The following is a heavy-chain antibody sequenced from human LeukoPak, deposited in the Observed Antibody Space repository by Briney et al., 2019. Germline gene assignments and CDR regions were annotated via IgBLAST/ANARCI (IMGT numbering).Heavy chain of an antibody. J-gene: IGHJ6*04. D-gene: IGHD2-2*01. V-gene: IGHV4-39*07. Sequence: SETLSLTCTVSGGSISSSGYFWGWVRQPPGKGLEWIGTISYSGNTYYKASLKSRVTISADTSKSQFSLSLSSVTAADTAVYYCARASHYAMDVWGKGTTVTVSP. CDR2: ISYSGNT. CDR1: GGSISSSGYF. CDR3: ARASHYAMDV.